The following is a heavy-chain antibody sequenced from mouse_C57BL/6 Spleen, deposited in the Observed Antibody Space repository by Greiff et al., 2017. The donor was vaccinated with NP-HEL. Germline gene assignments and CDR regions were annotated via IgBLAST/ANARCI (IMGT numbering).Heavy chain of an antibody. CDR3: ARDGRTLYAMDY. V-gene: IGHV3-6*01. J-gene: IGHJ4*01. CDR1: GYSITSGYY. CDR2: ISYDGSN. D-gene: IGHD4-1*01. Sequence: EVQLQESGPGLVKPSQSLSLTCSVTGYSITSGYYWNWIRQFPGNKLEWMGYISYDGSNNYNPSLKNRISITRDTSKNQFFLKLNSVTTEDTATYYCARDGRTLYAMDYWGQGTSVTVSS.